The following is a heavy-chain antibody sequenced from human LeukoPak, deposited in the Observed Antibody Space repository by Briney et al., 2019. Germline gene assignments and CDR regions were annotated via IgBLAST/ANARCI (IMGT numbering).Heavy chain of an antibody. CDR1: GYTFTGYY. V-gene: IGHV1-2*02. D-gene: IGHD3-10*01. Sequence: ASVKVSCKASGYTFTGYYMHWVRQAQGQVLEWMGWINPNSGGTNYAQKFQGRVTMTRDTSISTAYMELSRLRSDDTAVYYCARARHGSYYFDYWGQGTLVTVSS. CDR3: ARARHGSYYFDY. J-gene: IGHJ4*02. CDR2: INPNSGGT.